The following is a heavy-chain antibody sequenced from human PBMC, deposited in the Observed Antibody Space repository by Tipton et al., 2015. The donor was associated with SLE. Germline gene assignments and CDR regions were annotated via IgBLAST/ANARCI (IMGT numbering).Heavy chain of an antibody. D-gene: IGHD1-26*01. Sequence: SLRLSCAASGFTFSSYGMHWVRQAPGKGLEWVANIKQDGSEKYYVDSVKGRFTISRDNAKNSLYLQMNSLRAEDTAVYYCARREVGYFDYWGQGTLVTVSS. V-gene: IGHV3-7*01. J-gene: IGHJ4*02. CDR2: IKQDGSEK. CDR3: ARREVGYFDY. CDR1: GFTFSSYG.